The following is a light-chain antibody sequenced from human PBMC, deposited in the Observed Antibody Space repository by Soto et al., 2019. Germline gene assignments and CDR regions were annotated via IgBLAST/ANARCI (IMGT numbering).Light chain of an antibody. V-gene: IGKV1-12*01. Sequence: IQMTHSPSSVSASVGDRVTMTCRASQGVGGWLAWYQQKPGKVPKLLIYAVSYLQSGVPSRFSGSGSGTDFTLTISSLQPEDFATYFCKQSSAFPRTFGGGTKVDIK. J-gene: IGKJ4*01. CDR2: AVS. CDR1: QGVGGW. CDR3: KQSSAFPRT.